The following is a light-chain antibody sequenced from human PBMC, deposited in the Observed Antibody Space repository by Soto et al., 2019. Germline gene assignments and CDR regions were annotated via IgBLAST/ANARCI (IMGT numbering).Light chain of an antibody. Sequence: EIVLTQSPGTLSLSPGERATLSCRASQSVSSSYLAWYQQKPGQAPRLLIYGASSKATGIPDRFSGSGSGTDFALTISRLEPEDFAVYYCHQYGSSPYTFGQGPKLEIK. CDR2: GAS. CDR3: HQYGSSPYT. J-gene: IGKJ2*01. V-gene: IGKV3-20*01. CDR1: QSVSSSY.